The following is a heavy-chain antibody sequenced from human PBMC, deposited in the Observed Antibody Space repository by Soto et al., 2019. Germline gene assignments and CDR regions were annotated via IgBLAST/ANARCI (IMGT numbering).Heavy chain of an antibody. CDR2: IYYSGST. Sequence: QVQLQELGPGLVKPSQTLSLTRTVSGGSISGGRYYWSWIRQHPGKGLEWIGYIYYSGSTYYNPPLKSRVTISVDTSKNQFSLKLSSVTVADTAVYYCARSPEATVTAFDYWGQGTLVTVSS. CDR3: ARSPEATVTAFDY. CDR1: GGSISGGRYY. V-gene: IGHV4-31*03. D-gene: IGHD4-17*01. J-gene: IGHJ4*02.